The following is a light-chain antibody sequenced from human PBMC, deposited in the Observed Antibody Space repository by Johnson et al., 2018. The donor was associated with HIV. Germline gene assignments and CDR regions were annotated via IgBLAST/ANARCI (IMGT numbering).Light chain of an antibody. CDR3: GTWDSSLSADDV. J-gene: IGLJ1*01. V-gene: IGLV1-51*02. Sequence: QSVLSQPPSVSAAPGQKVTISCSGSSSNIGNKYVSWYQQLPGTAPKLLIYENTKRPSGIPDRFSGSKSGTSATLGITGLQTGDEADYYCGTWDSSLSADDVCGAGTKITVL. CDR1: SSNIGNKY. CDR2: ENT.